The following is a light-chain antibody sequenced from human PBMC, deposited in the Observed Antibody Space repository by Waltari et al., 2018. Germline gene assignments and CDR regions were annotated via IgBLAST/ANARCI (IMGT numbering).Light chain of an antibody. Sequence: VMTQYPEYLVLSLGGRATIICKSCHILLHHSNKDSYLAWYQQKPGQSPKLLVHWVSNRESGVPDRFSGSGSGREFTLTISSVQAEDVAVYYCQQDYSMPYTFGQGTRLEIK. CDR2: WVS. CDR3: QQDYSMPYT. V-gene: IGKV4-1*01. CDR1: HILLHHSNKDSY. J-gene: IGKJ2*01.